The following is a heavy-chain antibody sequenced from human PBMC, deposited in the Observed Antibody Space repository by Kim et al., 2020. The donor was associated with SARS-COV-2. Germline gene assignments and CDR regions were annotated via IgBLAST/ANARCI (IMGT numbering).Heavy chain of an antibody. V-gene: IGHV1-2*06. CDR2: INPNNGGT. Sequence: ASVKVSCKASGYTFTGYYMHWVRQAPGQGLEWMGRINPNNGGTNYAQKFQGRVTMTRDTSISTAYMELSRLRSDDTAVYYCAREGWELPEYYFDYWGQGTLVTVSS. J-gene: IGHJ4*02. D-gene: IGHD1-26*01. CDR1: GYTFTGYY. CDR3: AREGWELPEYYFDY.